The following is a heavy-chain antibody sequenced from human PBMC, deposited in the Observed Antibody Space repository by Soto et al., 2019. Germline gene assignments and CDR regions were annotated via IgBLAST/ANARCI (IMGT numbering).Heavy chain of an antibody. CDR1: GQTLAIYG. V-gene: IGHV1-18*01. CDR3: ASGNMVRGPRPQYYFYYGMDV. Sequence: QVHLEQSGAEVKKPGASVKVSCKASGQTLAIYGVTWVRQAPGQGLEWMGWIGVHNGNTNYAQNFKGRVTMTTDRSTSTAYRELRSLGSGDTSVYYCASGNMVRGPRPQYYFYYGMDVWGDGTTVTVSS. D-gene: IGHD3-10*01. J-gene: IGHJ6*04. CDR2: IGVHNGNT.